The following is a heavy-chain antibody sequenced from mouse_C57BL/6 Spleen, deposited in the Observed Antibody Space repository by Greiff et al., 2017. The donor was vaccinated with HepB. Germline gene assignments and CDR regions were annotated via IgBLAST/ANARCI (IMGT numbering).Heavy chain of an antibody. V-gene: IGHV1-81*01. CDR1: GYTFTSYG. CDR2: IYPRSGNT. CDR3: ARSTVDAMDY. J-gene: IGHJ4*01. Sequence: VQLQQSGAELARPGASVKLSCKASGYTFTSYGISWVKQRTGQGLEWIGEIYPRSGNTYYNEKFKGKATLTADKSSSTAYMELRSLTSEDSAVYLCARSTVDAMDYWGQGTSVTVSS. D-gene: IGHD1-1*01.